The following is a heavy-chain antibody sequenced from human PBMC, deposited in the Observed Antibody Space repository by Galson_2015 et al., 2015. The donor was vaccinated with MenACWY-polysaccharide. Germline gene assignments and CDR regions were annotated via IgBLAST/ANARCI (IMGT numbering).Heavy chain of an antibody. Sequence: SLRLPCAASTFTFWGSGMHWVRQAPGKGLEWVAVIQYDAVYKQYLDSVKGRFSVSRDNSKNTLYLEMSNLRAEDTALYYCAREGSRIVFHAFDTWGQGTMVIVSS. D-gene: IGHD3-10*02. J-gene: IGHJ3*02. CDR3: AREGSRIVFHAFDT. CDR2: IQYDAVYK. CDR1: TFTFWGSG. V-gene: IGHV3-33*01.